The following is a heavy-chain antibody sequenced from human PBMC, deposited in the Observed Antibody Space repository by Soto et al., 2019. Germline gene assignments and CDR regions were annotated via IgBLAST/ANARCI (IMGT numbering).Heavy chain of an antibody. D-gene: IGHD6-13*01. CDR3: VSAIAAPSSY. CDR1: GFTFSDYW. CDR2: INQDGSNK. V-gene: IGHV3-7*05. J-gene: IGHJ4*02. Sequence: GGSLRLSCAASGFTFSDYWMTWVRQAPGKGLEWVANINQDGSNKYYVDSVKGRFTISRDNAKNSLYLQMNSLRAEDTAVYYCVSAIAAPSSYWGQGTLVTVSS.